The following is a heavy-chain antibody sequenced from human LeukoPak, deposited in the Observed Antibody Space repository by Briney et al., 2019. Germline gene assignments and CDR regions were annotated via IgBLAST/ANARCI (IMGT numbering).Heavy chain of an antibody. CDR2: IYYSGST. Sequence: SESLSLTCTVSGGSISSYYWSWIRQPPGKGLEWLGYIYYSGSTYYNPSLKSRVTISVDTSKNQFSLKLSSVTAADTAVYYCARGPVVVIALGAFDIWGQGTMVTVSS. CDR3: ARGPVVVIALGAFDI. V-gene: IGHV4-59*08. J-gene: IGHJ3*02. D-gene: IGHD2-21*01. CDR1: GGSISSYY.